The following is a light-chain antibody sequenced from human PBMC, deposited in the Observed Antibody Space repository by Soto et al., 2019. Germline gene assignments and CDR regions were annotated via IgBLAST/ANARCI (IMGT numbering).Light chain of an antibody. Sequence: TLSASPGERATLSCRASESVSSKLVWYQKKPGQAPRLLIYDASNRATGIPDRFSGGGSGTDFTLTISSLEPEDFAIYYCQQRSNLPPTFGQGTRLEIK. CDR2: DAS. J-gene: IGKJ5*01. CDR3: QQRSNLPPT. V-gene: IGKV3-11*01. CDR1: ESVSSK.